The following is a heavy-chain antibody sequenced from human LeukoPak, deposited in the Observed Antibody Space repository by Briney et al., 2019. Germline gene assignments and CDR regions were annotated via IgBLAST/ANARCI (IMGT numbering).Heavy chain of an antibody. D-gene: IGHD3-16*01. J-gene: IGHJ4*02. V-gene: IGHV3-48*01. CDR3: ARDSSLGDYDF. CDR2: VSSSSSII. CDR1: GFTFNSYS. Sequence: PGGSLRLSCAASGFTFNSYSMNWIRQASGKGLEWVSSVSSSSSIIHYADSVKGRFTISRDNAKNSLYLHMNSLRVEDTAVYYCARDSSLGDYDFWGQGTLVTVSS.